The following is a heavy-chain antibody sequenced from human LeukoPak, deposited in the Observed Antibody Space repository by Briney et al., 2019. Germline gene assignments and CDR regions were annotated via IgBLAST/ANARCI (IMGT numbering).Heavy chain of an antibody. CDR3: ASSTRSATVTTIDY. J-gene: IGHJ4*02. D-gene: IGHD4-17*01. CDR1: GGSFSGYY. Sequence: SETLPLTCAVYGGSFSGYYWSWIRQPPGKGLEWIGEINHSGSTNYNPSLKSRVTISVDTSKNQFSLKLSSVTAADTAVYYCASSTRSATVTTIDYWGQGTLVTVSS. V-gene: IGHV4-34*01. CDR2: INHSGST.